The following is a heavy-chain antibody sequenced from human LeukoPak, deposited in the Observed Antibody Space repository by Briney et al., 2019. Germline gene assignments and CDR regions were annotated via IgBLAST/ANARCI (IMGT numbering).Heavy chain of an antibody. CDR3: ARVLGGYSGYGYFDY. CDR1: GGTFSTYA. V-gene: IGHV1-69*05. Sequence: SVKVSCKASGGTFSTYAISWVRQAPGQGLEWMGVVIPIFGTANYAQEFMGRVTINTDESTSTAYMELSSLRSEDTAVYYCARVLGGYSGYGYFDYWGQGTLVTVSS. D-gene: IGHD5-12*01. J-gene: IGHJ4*02. CDR2: VIPIFGTA.